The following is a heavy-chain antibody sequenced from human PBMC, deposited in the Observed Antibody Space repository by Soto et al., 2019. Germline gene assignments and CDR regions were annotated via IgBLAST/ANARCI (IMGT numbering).Heavy chain of an antibody. CDR1: GFTFSTHA. CDR3: AKDPPWTVVPIAMDV. D-gene: IGHD2-2*01. CDR2: FSGSGGNI. V-gene: IGHV3-23*01. J-gene: IGHJ6*02. Sequence: EVQLLESGGGLVQPGGSLRLSCVASGFTFSTHAMSWVRQAPGKGLEWVSTFSGSGGNIYYAESVKGRLTISRDDSKNILNLQMNSLRVEDTAVYYFAKDPPWTVVPIAMDVWGQGTTVTVSS.